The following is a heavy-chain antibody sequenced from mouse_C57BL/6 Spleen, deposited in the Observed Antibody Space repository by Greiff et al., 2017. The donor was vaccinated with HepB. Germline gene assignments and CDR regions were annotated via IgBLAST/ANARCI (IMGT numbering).Heavy chain of an antibody. V-gene: IGHV1-75*01. D-gene: IGHD3-2*02. J-gene: IGHJ3*01. CDR1: GYTFTDYY. CDR3: ARETAQATAWFAY. Sequence: VQLPQSGPELVKPGASVKISCKASGYTFTDYYINWVKQRPGQGLEWIGWICPGSGSTYYNGKFKGKATLTVDKSSSTAYMLRSSLTSEDSAVYFCARETAQATAWFAYWGQGTLVTVSA. CDR2: ICPGSGST.